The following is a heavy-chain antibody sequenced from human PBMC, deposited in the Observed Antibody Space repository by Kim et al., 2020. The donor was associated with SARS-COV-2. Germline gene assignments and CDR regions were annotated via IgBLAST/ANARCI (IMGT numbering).Heavy chain of an antibody. CDR2: FDPENGET. D-gene: IGHD2-8*01. J-gene: IGHJ5*02. CDR1: GYTLTELS. CDR3: AIAADNGWFDP. Sequence: ASVKVSCKVSGYTLTELSMHWVRQAPGKGLEWMGGFDPENGETIYAQKFHGRVTMTEDTSTDTAYMELSSLRSEDTAVYYCAIAADNGWFDPWGQGTLVTVSS. V-gene: IGHV1-24*01.